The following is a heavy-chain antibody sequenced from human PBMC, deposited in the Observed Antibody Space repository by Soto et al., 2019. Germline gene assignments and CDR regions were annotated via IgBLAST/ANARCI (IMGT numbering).Heavy chain of an antibody. CDR3: ARHTWGRQRGWFDP. CDR1: GGSISNTNYY. D-gene: IGHD2-2*01. V-gene: IGHV4-39*01. Sequence: PSETLSXTCTVSGGSISNTNYYWGWFRQPLGKGLEWIGSIYYSGTTFYNPSLKSRVTISLDTSKNQFSLKLSSVTAADTAVFYCARHTWGRQRGWFDPWGQGTLVTVSS. J-gene: IGHJ5*02. CDR2: IYYSGTT.